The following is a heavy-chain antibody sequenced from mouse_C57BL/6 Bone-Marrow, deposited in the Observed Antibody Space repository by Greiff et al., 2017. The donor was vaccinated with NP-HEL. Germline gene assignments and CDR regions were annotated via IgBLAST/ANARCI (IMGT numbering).Heavy chain of an antibody. CDR3: AKMITPVVATPDY. D-gene: IGHD1-1*01. J-gene: IGHJ2*01. Sequence: QVHVKQSGPELVKPGASVKLSCKASGYTFTSYDINWVKQRPGQGLEWIGWIYPRDGSTKYNEKFKGKATLTVDTSSSTAYMELHSLTSEDSAVYFCAKMITPVVATPDYWGQGTTLTVSS. CDR2: IYPRDGST. V-gene: IGHV1-85*01. CDR1: GYTFTSYD.